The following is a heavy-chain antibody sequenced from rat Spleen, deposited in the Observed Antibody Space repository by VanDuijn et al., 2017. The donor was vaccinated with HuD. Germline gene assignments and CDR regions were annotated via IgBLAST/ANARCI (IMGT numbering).Heavy chain of an antibody. J-gene: IGHJ2*01. CDR2: INKDSRTI. Sequence: LVQPGRSLKLSCAASGFNFNDYWMGWVRQAPGKGLEWIGAINKDSRTIKYTPSLKDKFTIYRDKAKNTLYLQMSKLGSEDTTIYFCVRKELGVSDWGQGVMVTVSS. D-gene: IGHD4-5*01. CDR3: VRKELGVSD. CDR1: GFNFNDYW. V-gene: IGHV4-2*01.